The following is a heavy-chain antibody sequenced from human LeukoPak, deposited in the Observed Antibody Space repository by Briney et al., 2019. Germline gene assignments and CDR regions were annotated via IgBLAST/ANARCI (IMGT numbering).Heavy chain of an antibody. D-gene: IGHD3-16*01. J-gene: IGHJ4*02. CDR2: INSDGSST. CDR3: ARVITFGGVTFDY. Sequence: GGSLRLSCAASGFTFSSFWMHWVRQAPGKGLVWVSRINSDGSSTSYADSVKGRFTISRDNAKNTLYLQMNSLRAEDTAVYYCARVITFGGVTFDYWGQGTLVTVSS. V-gene: IGHV3-74*01. CDR1: GFTFSSFW.